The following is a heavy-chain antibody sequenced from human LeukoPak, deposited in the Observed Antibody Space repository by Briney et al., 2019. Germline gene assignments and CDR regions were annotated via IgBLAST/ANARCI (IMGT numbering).Heavy chain of an antibody. CDR2: IYYSGST. D-gene: IGHD2-2*01. CDR1: GGSISSYY. Sequence: PSETLSLTCTVSGGSISSYYWSWIRQPPGKGLEWIGYIYYSGSTNYNPSLKSRVTISVDTSKNQFSLKLSSVTAADTAVYYCARSPLHLYCSSTSCSVFDYWGQGTLVTVSS. V-gene: IGHV4-59*01. CDR3: ARSPLHLYCSSTSCSVFDY. J-gene: IGHJ4*02.